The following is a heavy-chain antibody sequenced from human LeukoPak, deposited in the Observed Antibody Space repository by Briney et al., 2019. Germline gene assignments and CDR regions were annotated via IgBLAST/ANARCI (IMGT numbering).Heavy chain of an antibody. CDR1: GFTVSSNY. J-gene: IGHJ4*02. V-gene: IGHV3-53*04. Sequence: PGGSLRLSCAASGFTVSSNYMSWVRQAPGKGLEWVSVIYSGGSTYYADSVKGRFTISRHNSKNTLYLQMNSLRAEDTAVYYCARPVCCSSSSRRVPGVYCFDYWGQGTLVTVSS. D-gene: IGHD2-2*01. CDR3: ARPVCCSSSSRRVPGVYCFDY. CDR2: IYSGGST.